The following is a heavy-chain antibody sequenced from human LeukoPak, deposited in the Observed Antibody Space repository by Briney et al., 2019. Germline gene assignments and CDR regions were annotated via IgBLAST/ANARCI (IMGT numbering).Heavy chain of an antibody. CDR1: GFTLSNYE. V-gene: IGHV3-48*03. CDR2: ISGSGSTI. D-gene: IGHD6-13*01. Sequence: GGSLRLSCAASGFTLSNYEMNWVRQAPGKGLEWVSYISGSGSTIYYADSVKGRFTISRDNAKNSLNLQMNSLRAEDTAVYYCAGHHQAYSRTYWGQGTLVTVSS. CDR3: AGHHQAYSRTY. J-gene: IGHJ4*02.